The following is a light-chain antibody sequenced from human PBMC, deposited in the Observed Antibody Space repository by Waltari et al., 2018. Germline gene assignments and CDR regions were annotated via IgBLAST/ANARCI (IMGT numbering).Light chain of an antibody. J-gene: IGKJ5*01. CDR1: QSVRNY. CDR2: DAS. CDR3: QQRSSWPPAIT. V-gene: IGKV3-11*01. Sequence: DIVLTQSPATLSLSPGERATLSCRASQSVRNYLAWYQQRPGQCPRLLIYDASNRATGIPSRFSGGGSGTEFTLTISSLEPEDFAIYYCQQRSSWPPAITFGQGTRLEIK.